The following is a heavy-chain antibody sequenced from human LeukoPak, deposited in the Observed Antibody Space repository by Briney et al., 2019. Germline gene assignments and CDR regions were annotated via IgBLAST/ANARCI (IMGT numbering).Heavy chain of an antibody. D-gene: IGHD3-10*01. V-gene: IGHV4-34*01. Sequence: SETLSLTCAVYGGSFSGYYWSWIRQPPGKGLEWIGEINHSGSTNYNPSLKSRVTISVDTSKNQFSLKLSSVTAADTAVYYRARFPYGSGSPWGQGTLVTVSS. CDR2: INHSGST. CDR3: ARFPYGSGSP. CDR1: GGSFSGYY. J-gene: IGHJ5*02.